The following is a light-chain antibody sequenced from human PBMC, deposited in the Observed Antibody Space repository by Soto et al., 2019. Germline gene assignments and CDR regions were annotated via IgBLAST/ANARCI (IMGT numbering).Light chain of an antibody. CDR3: QQYAGSPRT. Sequence: EIVLTQSPGTLSLSPGERATLSCRASQSVTSNYLAWYQQKPGQAPRLLIYGASNRATGIPDRFSGSGSGTDFTLTISRLEPEDFAVYYCQQYAGSPRTFGQGTKVEIQ. V-gene: IGKV3-20*01. CDR1: QSVTSNY. CDR2: GAS. J-gene: IGKJ1*01.